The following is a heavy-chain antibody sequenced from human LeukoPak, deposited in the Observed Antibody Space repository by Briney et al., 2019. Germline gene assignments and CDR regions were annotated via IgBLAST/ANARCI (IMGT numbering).Heavy chain of an antibody. V-gene: IGHV3-53*01. CDR2: IYSGGST. CDR3: ASVVPAAKWYGMDV. Sequence: GGSLRLSCAASGFTVSSNYMSWVRQAPGKGLEWDSVIYSGGSTYYADSVKGRFTISRDNSKNTLYLQMNSLRAEDTAVYYCASVVPAAKWYGMDVWGKGTTVTVSS. CDR1: GFTVSSNY. D-gene: IGHD2-2*01. J-gene: IGHJ6*04.